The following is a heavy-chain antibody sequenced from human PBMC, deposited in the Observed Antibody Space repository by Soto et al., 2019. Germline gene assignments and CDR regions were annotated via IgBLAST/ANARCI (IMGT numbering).Heavy chain of an antibody. Sequence: QVQLVQSGAEVKKPGSSVKVSCKASGGTFSSYAISWVRQAPGQGLEWMGGIIPIFGTANYAQKFQGRVMITADESTSTAYMELSSLGSEDRAVYYCARELAAVAGKGRFDPWGQGTLVSVSS. CDR3: ARELAAVAGKGRFDP. V-gene: IGHV1-69*01. D-gene: IGHD6-19*01. CDR2: IIPIFGTA. J-gene: IGHJ5*02. CDR1: GGTFSSYA.